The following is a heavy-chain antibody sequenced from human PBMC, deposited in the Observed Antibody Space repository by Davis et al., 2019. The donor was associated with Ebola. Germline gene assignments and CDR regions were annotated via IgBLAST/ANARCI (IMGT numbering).Heavy chain of an antibody. V-gene: IGHV3-7*03. CDR1: GFTFSSYW. CDR2: IKQDGSKK. D-gene: IGHD3-10*01. Sequence: GESLKISCAASGFTFSSYWMSWVRQAPGKGLEWVANIKQDGSKKYYVDSVKGRFTISRDNAKNSLYLQMNSLRAEDTAVYYCARGFRRVDYWGQGTLVTVSS. J-gene: IGHJ4*02. CDR3: ARGFRRVDY.